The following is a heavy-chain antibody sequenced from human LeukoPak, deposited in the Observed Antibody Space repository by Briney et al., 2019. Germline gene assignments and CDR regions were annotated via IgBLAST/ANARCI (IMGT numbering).Heavy chain of an antibody. CDR2: IYHSGST. J-gene: IGHJ4*02. V-gene: IGHV4-4*02. Sequence: SETLSLTCAVSGGSINTGNWWSWVRQTPGKGLEWIGEIYHSGSTDYNPSLKSRVTISLDKSKNQFSLKLTSVTAADTAVYYCARHPRSDYGDYVPHYNFDYWGQGTLVTVSS. CDR1: GGSINTGNW. CDR3: ARHPRSDYGDYVPHYNFDY. D-gene: IGHD4-17*01.